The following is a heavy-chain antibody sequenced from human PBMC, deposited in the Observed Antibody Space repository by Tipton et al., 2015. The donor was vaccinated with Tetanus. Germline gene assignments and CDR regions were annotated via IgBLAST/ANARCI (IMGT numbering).Heavy chain of an antibody. CDR1: GFTFSSYA. V-gene: IGHV3-30-3*01. Sequence: SLRLSCAASGFTFSSYAMHWVRQAPGKGLEWVAVISYDGSNKYYADSAKGRFTISRDNSKNTLYLQMNSLRAEDTAVYYCARELEMATARFDYWGQGTLVTVSS. CDR2: ISYDGSNK. J-gene: IGHJ4*02. CDR3: ARELEMATARFDY. D-gene: IGHD5-24*01.